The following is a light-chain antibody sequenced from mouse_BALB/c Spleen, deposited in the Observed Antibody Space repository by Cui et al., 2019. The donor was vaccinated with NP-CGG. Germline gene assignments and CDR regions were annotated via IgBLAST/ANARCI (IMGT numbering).Light chain of an antibody. CDR1: TGAVTTRNY. V-gene: IGLV1*01. J-gene: IGLJ1*01. CDR3: ALWYSNHWV. Sequence: QAFVPQESALTTSPGETVTLTCRSSTGAVTTRNYANWVQEKPDHLFTGLIGGTNNRAPGVPARFSGSLIGDKAALTITGAQTEDEAIYFCALWYSNHWVFGGGTKLTVL. CDR2: GTN.